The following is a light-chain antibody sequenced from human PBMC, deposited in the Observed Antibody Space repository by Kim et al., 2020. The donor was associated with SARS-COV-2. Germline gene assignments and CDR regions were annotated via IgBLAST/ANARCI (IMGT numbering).Light chain of an antibody. J-gene: IGLJ2*01. CDR2: EVS. CDR3: SSYTSSSTLVV. V-gene: IGLV2-18*02. CDR1: SSDVGSYNR. Sequence: QSALTQPPSVSGSPGQSVTISCTGTSSDVGSYNRVSWYQQPPGTAPKLMIYEVSNRPSGVPDRFSGSKSGNTASLTISGLQAEDEADYYCSSYTSSSTLVVFGGGPQLTVL.